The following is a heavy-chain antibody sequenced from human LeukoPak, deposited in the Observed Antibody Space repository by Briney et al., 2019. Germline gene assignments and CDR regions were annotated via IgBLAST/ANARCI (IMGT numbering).Heavy chain of an antibody. J-gene: IGHJ4*02. CDR1: GGSFSGYY. Sequence: PSETLSLTCAVYGGSFSGYYWSWIRQPPGKGLEWIGEINHSGSTNYNPSLKSRATISVDTSKNQFSLKLSSVTAADTAVYYCARGLRYPDYWGQGTLVTVSS. D-gene: IGHD1-14*01. V-gene: IGHV4-34*01. CDR2: INHSGST. CDR3: ARGLRYPDY.